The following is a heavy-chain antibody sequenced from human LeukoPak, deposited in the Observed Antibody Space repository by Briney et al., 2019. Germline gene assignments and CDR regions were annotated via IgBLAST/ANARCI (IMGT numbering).Heavy chain of an antibody. CDR3: AKGGKGDYNYAFDI. Sequence: GGSLRLSCAASGFTFSSYWMNWVRQAPGKGLVWVSRINSDGSITDYADSVKGRFTISRDNAKNTLYLQMNSLRAEDTAVYYCAKGGKGDYNYAFDIWGQGTMATVSS. D-gene: IGHD1-1*01. V-gene: IGHV3-74*01. CDR2: INSDGSIT. J-gene: IGHJ3*02. CDR1: GFTFSSYW.